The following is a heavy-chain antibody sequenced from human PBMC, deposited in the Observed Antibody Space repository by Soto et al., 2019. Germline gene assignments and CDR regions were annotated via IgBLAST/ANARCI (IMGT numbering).Heavy chain of an antibody. CDR3: ARAFKITLGQYQLPTGVYSYYGMDV. J-gene: IGHJ6*02. Sequence: QVQLVQSGAEVKKPGSSVKVSCKASGGTFSSYAISWVRQAPGQGLEWMGGIIPIFGTANYAQKFQGRVTITADESTSTAYMELSSMRSEDMAVYYCARAFKITLGQYQLPTGVYSYYGMDVWGQGPTVTVSS. CDR2: IIPIFGTA. V-gene: IGHV1-69*01. CDR1: GGTFSSYA. D-gene: IGHD2-2*01.